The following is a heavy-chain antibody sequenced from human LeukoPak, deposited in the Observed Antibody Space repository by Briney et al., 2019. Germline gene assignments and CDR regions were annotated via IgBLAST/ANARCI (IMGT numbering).Heavy chain of an antibody. CDR2: INHSGST. CDR1: GASFSDFY. J-gene: IGHJ6*02. Sequence: ETLSLTCAAYGASFSDFYWSWIRQPPGMGLEGTGEINHSGSTNHNPSLKSRLTISVDTSKNQFSLKLSSVTAADTAVYYCARVRTTVTTFKNYYYGMDVWGQGTTVTVSS. CDR3: ARVRTTVTTFKNYYYGMDV. V-gene: IGHV4-34*01. D-gene: IGHD4-17*01.